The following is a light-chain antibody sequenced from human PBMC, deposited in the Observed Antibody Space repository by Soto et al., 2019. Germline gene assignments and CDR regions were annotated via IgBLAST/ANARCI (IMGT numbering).Light chain of an antibody. V-gene: IGKV1-5*03. Sequence: DFQMTQSPSTLSASVGDRVTITCRASQSISSWLAWYQQKPGKAPKLLIYKASSLQSGVPSRFSGSGSGTEFTLTISGLQPDDFATYHCQQYHSFPPTFGGGTKVEVK. J-gene: IGKJ4*01. CDR3: QQYHSFPPT. CDR1: QSISSW. CDR2: KAS.